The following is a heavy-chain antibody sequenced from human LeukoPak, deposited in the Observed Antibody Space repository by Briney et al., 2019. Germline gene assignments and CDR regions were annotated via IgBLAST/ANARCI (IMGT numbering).Heavy chain of an antibody. J-gene: IGHJ2*01. CDR2: IWYDGSGQ. V-gene: IGHV3-33*06. D-gene: IGHD5-24*01. CDR3: SKDVAATTHSAWYFDL. Sequence: GGSLRLSCAASGFTFSSYGMPWARQAPGKGLEWVATIWYDGSGQFYAESVKGRFTISRDNSKNTVYLQMSSLTAVDTAMYYCSKDVAATTHSAWYFDLLGRGTLVTVSS. CDR1: GFTFSSYG.